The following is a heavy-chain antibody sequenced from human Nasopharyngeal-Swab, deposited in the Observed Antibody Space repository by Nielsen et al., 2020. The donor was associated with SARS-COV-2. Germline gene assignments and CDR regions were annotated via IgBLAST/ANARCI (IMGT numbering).Heavy chain of an antibody. CDR3: ARVPVVGAFDI. J-gene: IGHJ3*02. CDR1: GGSISSGGYY. CDR2: IYYSGST. D-gene: IGHD1-26*01. Sequence: LSLTCAVSGGSISSGGYYWSWIRQPPGKGLEWIGYIYYSGSTYYNPSLKSRVTISVDTSKNQFSLKLSSVTAADTAVYYCARVPVVGAFDIWGQGTMVTVSS. V-gene: IGHV4-30-4*01.